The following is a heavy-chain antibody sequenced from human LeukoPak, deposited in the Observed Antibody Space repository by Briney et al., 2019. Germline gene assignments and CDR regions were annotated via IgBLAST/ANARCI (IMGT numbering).Heavy chain of an antibody. V-gene: IGHV4-59*01. CDR2: IYYSGST. CDR1: GGSISSYY. CDR3: ARSRWAGSSYFDY. D-gene: IGHD1-26*01. Sequence: PSETLSLTCTVSGGSISSYYWSWIRQPPGKGLEWIGYIYYSGSTNYNPSLKSRVTISVDTSKNQFSLKLSSVTAADTAVYYCARSRWAGSSYFDYWGQGTLVTVSS. J-gene: IGHJ4*02.